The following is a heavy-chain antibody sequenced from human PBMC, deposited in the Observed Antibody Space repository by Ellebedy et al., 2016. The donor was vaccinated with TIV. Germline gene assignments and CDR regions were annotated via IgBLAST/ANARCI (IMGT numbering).Heavy chain of an antibody. CDR3: AREGYYDSSGYSDAFDI. J-gene: IGHJ3*02. D-gene: IGHD3-22*01. Sequence: MPSETLSLTCTVSGGSISSYYWSWIRQPPGKGLEWIGYIYYSGSTNYNPSLKSRVTISVDTSKNQFSLKLSSVTAADTAVYYCAREGYYDSSGYSDAFDIWGQGTMVTVSS. CDR2: IYYSGST. CDR1: GGSISSYY. V-gene: IGHV4-59*01.